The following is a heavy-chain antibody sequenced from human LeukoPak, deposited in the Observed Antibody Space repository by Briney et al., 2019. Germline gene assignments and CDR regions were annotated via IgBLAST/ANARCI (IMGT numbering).Heavy chain of an antibody. Sequence: SQTLSLTCAISGDSFSSNSAAWNWLRQSPSRGREWLGRTYYRSKLYNDYAVSVKSRITVNPDTSKNQFSLQLNSVTPEDTAVYYCARGYGYGFDYWGQGTLVTVSS. J-gene: IGHJ4*02. V-gene: IGHV6-1*01. D-gene: IGHD5-18*01. CDR2: TYYRSKLYN. CDR3: ARGYGYGFDY. CDR1: GDSFSSNSAA.